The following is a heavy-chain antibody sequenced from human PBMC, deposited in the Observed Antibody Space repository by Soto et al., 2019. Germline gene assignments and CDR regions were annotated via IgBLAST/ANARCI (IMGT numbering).Heavy chain of an antibody. J-gene: IGHJ6*03. V-gene: IGHV1-18*01. CDR1: GYTFTSYG. CDR3: ARDLATVTKAAYYYMDV. D-gene: IGHD4-17*01. Sequence: ASVKVSCKASGYTFTSYGISWVRQAPGQGLEWMGWISAYNGNTNYAQKLQGRVTMTTDTSTSTAYMELRSLRSDDTAVYYCARDLATVTKAAYYYMDVWGKGTTVTVSS. CDR2: ISAYNGNT.